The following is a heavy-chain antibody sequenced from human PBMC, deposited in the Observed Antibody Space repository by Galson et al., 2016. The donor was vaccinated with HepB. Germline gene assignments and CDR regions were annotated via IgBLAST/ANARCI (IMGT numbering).Heavy chain of an antibody. CDR3: AKRPTWRIAIPVDYFAY. J-gene: IGHJ4*02. CDR2: ISGSAYSGVT. D-gene: IGHD6-13*01. V-gene: IGHV3-23*01. CDR1: GFTFSTYA. Sequence: SLRLSCAASGFTFSTYAMSWVRQAPGKRLEWVSVISGSAYSGVTYYADSVRGRFTISRDDSKNTLYLLMNSLTAEDTAVYYCAKRPTWRIAIPVDYFAYWGQGTMVTVSS.